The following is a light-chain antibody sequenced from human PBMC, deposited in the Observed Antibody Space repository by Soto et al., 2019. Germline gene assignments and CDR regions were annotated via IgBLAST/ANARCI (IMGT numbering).Light chain of an antibody. J-gene: IGLJ1*01. Sequence: QSALTQPPSASGSPGQSVTISCTGTSSDVGGYDYVSWYQQHPGKAPKLIIYEVNKRPSGVPDRFSGSKSGNRASLTISGLQAEDEADYYCCSYAGSYSYVFGVGTKLTVL. CDR1: SSDVGGYDY. CDR2: EVN. CDR3: CSYAGSYSYV. V-gene: IGLV2-8*01.